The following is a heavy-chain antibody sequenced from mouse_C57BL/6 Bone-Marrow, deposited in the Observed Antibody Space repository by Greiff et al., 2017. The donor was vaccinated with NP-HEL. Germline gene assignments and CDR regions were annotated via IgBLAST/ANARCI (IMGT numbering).Heavy chain of an antibody. CDR1: GFTFSSYA. J-gene: IGHJ4*01. V-gene: IGHV5-4*01. CDR3: ARDEALRAMDY. Sequence: EVMLVESGGGLVKPGGSLKLSCAASGFTFSSYAMSWVRQTPEKRLEWVATISDGGSYTYYPDNVKGRFTISRDNAKNNLYLQMSHLKSEDTAMYYCARDEALRAMDYWGQGTSVTVSS. CDR2: ISDGGSYT. D-gene: IGHD3-2*02.